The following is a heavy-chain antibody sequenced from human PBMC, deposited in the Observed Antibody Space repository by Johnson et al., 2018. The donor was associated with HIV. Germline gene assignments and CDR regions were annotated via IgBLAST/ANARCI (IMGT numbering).Heavy chain of an antibody. CDR1: GFTFSSYW. Sequence: VQLVESGGGLVQPGGSLRLSCAASGFTFSSYWMSWVRQAPGKGLEWVANIKQDGSEKYYVDSAKGRFTISRDNAKNSLYLQMNSLRAEDTAVYYCARDQGYDSSGFDAFDIWGQGTMVIVSS. D-gene: IGHD3-22*01. J-gene: IGHJ3*02. CDR2: IKQDGSEK. CDR3: ARDQGYDSSGFDAFDI. V-gene: IGHV3-7*01.